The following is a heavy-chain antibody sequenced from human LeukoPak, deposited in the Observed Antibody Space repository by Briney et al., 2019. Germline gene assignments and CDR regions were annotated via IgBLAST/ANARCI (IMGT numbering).Heavy chain of an antibody. V-gene: IGHV3-53*01. CDR3: AKDAPRYYYGSGSYYDY. Sequence: GGSLRLSCAAPGFTVSSNYMSWVRQAPGKGLEWVSVIYSGGRAYYADSVKGRFTISRDNSKNTLYLQMNSLRAEDTALYYCAKDAPRYYYGSGSYYDYWGQGTLVTVSS. D-gene: IGHD3-10*01. CDR2: IYSGGRA. CDR1: GFTVSSNY. J-gene: IGHJ4*02.